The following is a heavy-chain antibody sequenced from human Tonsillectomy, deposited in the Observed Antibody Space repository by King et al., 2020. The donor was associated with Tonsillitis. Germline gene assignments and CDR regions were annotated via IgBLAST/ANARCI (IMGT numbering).Heavy chain of an antibody. CDR3: ARDPPYYDSSGS. Sequence: VQLVESGGGVVQPGRSLSLSCAASRFTFSTYAMHWVRQAPGKGLEWVAIISYDGSKTYYADSVKGRFTISRDNSKNTLYLQMNSLRVEDTAVYYCARDPPYYDSSGSWGQGTLVTVSS. J-gene: IGHJ5*02. CDR1: RFTFSTYA. D-gene: IGHD3-22*01. V-gene: IGHV3-30*04. CDR2: ISYDGSKT.